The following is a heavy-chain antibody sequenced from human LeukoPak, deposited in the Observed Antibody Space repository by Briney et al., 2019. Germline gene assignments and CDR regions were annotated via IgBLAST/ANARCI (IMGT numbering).Heavy chain of an antibody. V-gene: IGHV1-2*02. CDR3: ARDSSRSHYYDSSGYYFNNWFDP. D-gene: IGHD3-22*01. Sequence: ASVKVSCKASGYTFSSYMHWVRQAPGQGLEWMGWINPNSGGTNYAQKFQGRVTMTRDTSISTAYMELSRLRSDDTTVYYCARDSSRSHYYDSSGYYFNNWFDPWGQGTLVTVSS. J-gene: IGHJ5*02. CDR2: INPNSGGT. CDR1: GYTFSSY.